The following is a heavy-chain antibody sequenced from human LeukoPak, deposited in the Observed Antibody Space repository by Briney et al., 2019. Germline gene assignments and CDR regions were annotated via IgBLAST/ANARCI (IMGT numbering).Heavy chain of an antibody. D-gene: IGHD4-17*01. CDR1: GFTFSSYE. J-gene: IGHJ4*02. CDR2: ISSSGSTI. CDR3: ARYGAYGDYAGY. V-gene: IGHV3-48*03. Sequence: PGGSLRLSCAASGFTFSSYEMNWVRQAPGKGLEWVSYISSSGSTIYYADSVKGRFTISRDNAKNSLYLQMNSLRAEDTAVYYCARYGAYGDYAGYWGQGTLVTVSS.